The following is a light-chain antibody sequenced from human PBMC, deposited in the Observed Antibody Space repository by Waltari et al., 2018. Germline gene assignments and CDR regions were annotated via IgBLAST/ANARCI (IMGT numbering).Light chain of an antibody. CDR2: DTS. J-gene: IGKJ4*01. CDR1: QSLSNY. CDR3: QQRRNWPLT. Sequence: DIVLTQSPATLSFSPGERAPLSCRASQSLSNYLAWYQQKPGQAPRLLIYDTSNRATGIPARFSGSGFGTDFTLTISSLEPEDFAVYYCQQRRNWPLTFGGGTKVEIK. V-gene: IGKV3-11*01.